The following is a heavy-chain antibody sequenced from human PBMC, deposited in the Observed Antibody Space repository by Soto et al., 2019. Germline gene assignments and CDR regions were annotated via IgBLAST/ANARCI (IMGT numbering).Heavy chain of an antibody. V-gene: IGHV3-23*01. CDR1: GFNFKKFA. CDR3: AKADGEQWLLPHLDK. CDR2: ISCCGGST. Sequence: EVHLLESGGGVVQPGGSLRLSCVASGFNFKKFAMSWVRQAPGEGLEWVSGISCCGGSTSYADSVKGRFSIARDVSTNTLSLQMNNLRVEDTAQYYCAKADGEQWLLPHLDKWGQGTLVTVS. D-gene: IGHD6-19*01. J-gene: IGHJ4*02.